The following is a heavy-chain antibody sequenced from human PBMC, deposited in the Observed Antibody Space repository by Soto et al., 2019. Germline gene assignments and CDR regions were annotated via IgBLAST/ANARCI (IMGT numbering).Heavy chain of an antibody. J-gene: IGHJ4*02. Sequence: QVQLQESGPGLVKPSQTLSLTCTVSGGSINSGDYYWSWIRQPPGKGLEWIGYIYYSGTTYYNPSLESRVTXXLXSSKNQFSLKLSSVTAADTAVYYCAHLSRYTVTFDDWGQGTLVTVSS. CDR2: IYYSGTT. CDR3: AHLSRYTVTFDD. V-gene: IGHV4-30-4*01. D-gene: IGHD4-17*01. CDR1: GGSINSGDYY.